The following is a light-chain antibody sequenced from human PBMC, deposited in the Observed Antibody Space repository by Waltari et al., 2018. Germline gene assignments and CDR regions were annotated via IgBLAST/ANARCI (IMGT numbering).Light chain of an antibody. CDR1: QSVSSSY. Sequence: PGERVTLSCRARQSVSSSYLTWSQQKPGQEPRLLIYGASTRATGIPARFGGSGSGTDFTLTISSLQPEDFAVYYCQQDYNLPWTFGQGTKVEMK. V-gene: IGKV3D-7*01. CDR2: GAS. J-gene: IGKJ1*01. CDR3: QQDYNLPWT.